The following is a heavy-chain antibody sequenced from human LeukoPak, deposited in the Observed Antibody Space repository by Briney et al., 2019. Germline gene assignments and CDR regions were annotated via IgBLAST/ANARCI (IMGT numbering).Heavy chain of an antibody. CDR3: ARGSKSQWLLLDY. V-gene: IGHV1-2*02. J-gene: IGHJ4*02. CDR1: GFTFTDSF. D-gene: IGHD3-3*01. Sequence: ASVKVSCKASGFTFTDSFMHWVRQAPGQGLEWMGWINPNSGGTNYAQKFQSRVTMTRDTSISTAYMELSRLRSDDTAVYYCARGSKSQWLLLDYWGQGTLVIDSS. CDR2: INPNSGGT.